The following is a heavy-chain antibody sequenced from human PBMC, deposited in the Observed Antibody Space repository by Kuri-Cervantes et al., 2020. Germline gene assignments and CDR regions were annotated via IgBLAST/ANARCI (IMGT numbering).Heavy chain of an antibody. D-gene: IGHD3-22*01. CDR3: ARDTSGYDC. CDR1: GFIFSNYW. CDR2: INQDESQR. V-gene: IGHV3-7*01. Sequence: ESLKISCAASGFIFSNYWMSWVRQAPGRGLEWVGNINQDESQRYYVDSVNGRFTISRDNAKNSLYLQMNSLRAEDTAVYYCARDTSGYDCWGQGTLVTVSS. J-gene: IGHJ4*02.